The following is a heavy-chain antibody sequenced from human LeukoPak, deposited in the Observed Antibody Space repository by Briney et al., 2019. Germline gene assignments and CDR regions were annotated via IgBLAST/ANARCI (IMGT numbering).Heavy chain of an antibody. Sequence: GGSLRLSCAASGFTFSSSAMSWVRQAPGKGLEWVSAISNNGGYTYYADSVQGRFTISRDNSKSTLCLQMNSLRAEDTAVYYCAKQLGYCSDGSCYFPYWGQGTRVTVSS. D-gene: IGHD2-15*01. J-gene: IGHJ4*02. CDR1: GFTFSSSA. V-gene: IGHV3-23*01. CDR2: ISNNGGYT. CDR3: AKQLGYCSDGSCYFPY.